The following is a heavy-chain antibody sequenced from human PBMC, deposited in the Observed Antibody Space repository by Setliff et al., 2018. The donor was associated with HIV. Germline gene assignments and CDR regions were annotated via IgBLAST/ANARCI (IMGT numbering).Heavy chain of an antibody. D-gene: IGHD5-12*01. CDR3: ARGEMATIFSGYFDY. Sequence: SETLSLTCTVSGGSISSVDYYWSWIRQPPGKGLEWIGYIYYSGSTYYNPSLKSRVTISLDTSKNQFSLKLSSVTAADTAVYYCARGEMATIFSGYFDYWGQGTLVTVSS. V-gene: IGHV4-30-4*02. CDR1: GGSISSVDYY. CDR2: IYYSGST. J-gene: IGHJ4*02.